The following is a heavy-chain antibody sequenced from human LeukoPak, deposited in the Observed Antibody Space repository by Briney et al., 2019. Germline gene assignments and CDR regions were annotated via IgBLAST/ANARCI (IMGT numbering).Heavy chain of an antibody. J-gene: IGHJ5*01. V-gene: IGHV3-21*01. CDR3: ARLRPDRFLEWLSHYYDSSGYYYS. Sequence: GGSLRLSCAASGFTFSSYSMNWVRQAPGKGLEWVSSISSSSSYIYYADSVKGRFTISRDNAKNSLYLQMNSLRAEDTAVYYCARLRPDRFLEWLSHYYDSSGYYYSGGQGTLVTVSS. CDR1: GFTFSSYS. D-gene: IGHD3-22*01. CDR2: ISSSSSYI.